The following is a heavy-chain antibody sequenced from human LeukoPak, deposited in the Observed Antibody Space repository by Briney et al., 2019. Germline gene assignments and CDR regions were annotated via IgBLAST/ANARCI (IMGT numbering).Heavy chain of an antibody. D-gene: IGHD3-10*01. V-gene: IGHV1-58*01. Sequence: GASVKVSCKASGFTFTSSVVQWVRQARGQRLEWIGWIVVGSGNTNYAQKFQERVTITRDMSTSTAYMELSSLRFEDTAVYYCAADRAGGYLRFVYWGQGTPVTVSS. CDR1: GFTFTSSV. CDR2: IVVGSGNT. CDR3: AADRAGGYLRFVY. J-gene: IGHJ4*02.